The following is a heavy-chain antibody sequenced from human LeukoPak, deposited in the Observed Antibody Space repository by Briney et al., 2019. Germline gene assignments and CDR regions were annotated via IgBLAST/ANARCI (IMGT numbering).Heavy chain of an antibody. CDR3: ARVTTYDFWSGYPGYYFDY. CDR2: ISSSSSYI. D-gene: IGHD3-3*01. CDR1: GFTFSSYS. V-gene: IGHV3-21*01. Sequence: GGSLRLSCAASGFTFSSYSMNWVRQAPEKGLEWVSPISSSSSYIYYADSVKGRFTISRDNAKNSLYLQMNSLRAEDTAVYYCARVTTYDFWSGYPGYYFDYWGQGTLVTVSS. J-gene: IGHJ4*02.